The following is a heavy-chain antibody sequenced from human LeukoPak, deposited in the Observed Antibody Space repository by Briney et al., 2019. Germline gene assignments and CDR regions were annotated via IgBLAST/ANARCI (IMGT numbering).Heavy chain of an antibody. CDR3: ARVPEKYSSGYCGY. J-gene: IGHJ4*02. Sequence: GASVKVSCKASGGTFSSYTISWVRQAPGQGLEWMGRIIPILGIANYAQKFQGRVTLTADKSTSTAYMELSSLRSEDTAVYYCARVPEKYSSGYCGYWGQGTLVTVSS. CDR1: GGTFSSYT. V-gene: IGHV1-69*02. D-gene: IGHD6-19*01. CDR2: IIPILGIA.